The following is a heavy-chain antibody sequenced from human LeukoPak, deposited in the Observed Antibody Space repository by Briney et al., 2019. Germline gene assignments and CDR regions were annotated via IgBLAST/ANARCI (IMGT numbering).Heavy chain of an antibody. J-gene: IGHJ4*02. CDR1: GDSVSSNSAA. CDR2: TYYRSKWYN. Sequence: SQTLSLTCAISGDSVSSNSAAWNWIRQSPSRGLGWLGRTYYRSKWYNDYAESVKSRITINPDTSKNQFSLQLNSVTPEDTAVYYCTRDEQWLVYFDYWGQGTLVTVSS. V-gene: IGHV6-1*01. CDR3: TRDEQWLVYFDY. D-gene: IGHD6-19*01.